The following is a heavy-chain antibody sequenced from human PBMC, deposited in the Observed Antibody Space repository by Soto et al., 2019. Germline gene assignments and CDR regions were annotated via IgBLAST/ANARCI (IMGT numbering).Heavy chain of an antibody. V-gene: IGHV3-23*01. CDR3: AKDLALRSPAVVHFDY. D-gene: IGHD3-3*01. CDR1: GFTFSSYA. Sequence: GSLRLSCAASGFTFSSYAMSWVPQALGKGLEWVSAISGSGGSTYYADSVKGRFTISRDNSKNTLYLQMNSLRAEDTAVYYCAKDLALRSPAVVHFDYWGQGTLVTVSS. J-gene: IGHJ4*02. CDR2: ISGSGGST.